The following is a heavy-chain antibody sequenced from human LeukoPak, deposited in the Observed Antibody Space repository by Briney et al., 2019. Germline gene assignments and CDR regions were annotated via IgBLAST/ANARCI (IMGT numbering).Heavy chain of an antibody. J-gene: IGHJ4*02. CDR3: ARDEGQQLVGRDFDY. CDR2: ISAYNGNT. CDR1: GYTFTSYG. D-gene: IGHD6-13*01. V-gene: IGHV1-18*01. Sequence: ASVKVSCKASGYTFTSYGISWVRQAPGQGLEWMGWISAYNGNTNYAQKLQGRVTMTTDTSTSTAYMELRSLRSDDTAVYYCARDEGQQLVGRDFDYWGQGTQVTVSS.